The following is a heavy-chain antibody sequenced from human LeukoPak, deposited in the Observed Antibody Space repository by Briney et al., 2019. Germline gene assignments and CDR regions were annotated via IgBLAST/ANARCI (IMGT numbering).Heavy chain of an antibody. CDR2: TYYRSKWYN. J-gene: IGHJ3*02. V-gene: IGHV6-1*01. CDR3: ARKLWAFDI. CDR1: GDSVSSNSAT. Sequence: SQTLSLTCAISGDSVSSNSATWSWSRQSPSRGLEWLGRTYYRSKWYNDYAVSVKSRITINPDTSKNQFSLQLNSVTPEDTAVYYCARKLWAFDIWGQGTMVTVSS. D-gene: IGHD2-15*01.